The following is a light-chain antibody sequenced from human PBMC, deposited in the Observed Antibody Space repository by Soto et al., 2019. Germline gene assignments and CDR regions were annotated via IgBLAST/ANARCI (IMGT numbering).Light chain of an antibody. CDR2: AAS. CDR1: QNINSY. J-gene: IGKJ3*01. Sequence: DIQMTQSPSSLSASVGDRVTITCRASQNINSYLNWYQQKPGKAPRLLIYAASSLHSGVPSRFSGSGAGTDFILTISSLQPEDFATYYCQQSYNTPLFTFGPGTKVDLE. CDR3: QQSYNTPLFT. V-gene: IGKV1-39*01.